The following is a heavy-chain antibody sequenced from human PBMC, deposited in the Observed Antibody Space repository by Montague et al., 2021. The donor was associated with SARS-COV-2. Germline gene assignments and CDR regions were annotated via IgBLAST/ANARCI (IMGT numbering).Heavy chain of an antibody. J-gene: IGHJ5*02. CDR2: T. Sequence: TNYNPSLKSRVTISVDTSKNQFSLKLSSVTAADTAVYHCASSGWYPGWFDPWGQGTLVTVYS. D-gene: IGHD6-19*01. V-gene: IGHV4-59*01. CDR3: ASSGWYPGWFDP.